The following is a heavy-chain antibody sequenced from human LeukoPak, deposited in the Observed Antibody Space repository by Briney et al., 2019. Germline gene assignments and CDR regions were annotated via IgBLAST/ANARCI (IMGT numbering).Heavy chain of an antibody. D-gene: IGHD4-17*01. V-gene: IGHV3-23*01. CDR1: GFTFSTYA. J-gene: IGHJ3*02. Sequence: GGSLRLSCAASGFTFSTYAMSWVRQAPGKGLEWVSAISGSGDTTYYADSVKGRFTISRDNSKDTLYLQMNSLRAEDTAVYYCAKDSGVTTKDGAFDIWGQGTMVTVSS. CDR3: AKDSGVTTKDGAFDI. CDR2: ISGSGDTT.